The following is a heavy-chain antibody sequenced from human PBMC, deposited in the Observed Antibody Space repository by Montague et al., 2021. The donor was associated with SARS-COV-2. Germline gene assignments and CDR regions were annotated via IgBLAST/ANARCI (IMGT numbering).Heavy chain of an antibody. Sequence: TLSLTCTVSGGSISSGGYYWSWIRQRPGKGLEWTGYIYYSGSTYYNPSLKSRVTISVDTSKNQFSLKLSSVTAADTAVYYCARVQGITMIVVVIGAFDTWGQGTMVTVSS. CDR3: ARVQGITMIVVVIGAFDT. V-gene: IGHV4-31*03. CDR2: IYYSGST. CDR1: GGSISSGGYY. D-gene: IGHD3-22*01. J-gene: IGHJ3*02.